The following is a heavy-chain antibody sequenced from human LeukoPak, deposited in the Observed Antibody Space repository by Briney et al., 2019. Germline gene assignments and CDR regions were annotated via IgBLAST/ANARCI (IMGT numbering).Heavy chain of an antibody. Sequence: PGGSLRLSCAASGFTFSTYAMSWVRQAPGRGLEWASSTAGSGISKDYADSVKGRFTISKDKSKNTLYLQMNSLRVEDTAVYYCVRDLPRTSGPWGQGTLVTVSS. CDR2: TAGSGISK. V-gene: IGHV3-23*01. CDR3: VRDLPRTSGP. J-gene: IGHJ5*02. D-gene: IGHD3-10*01. CDR1: GFTFSTYA.